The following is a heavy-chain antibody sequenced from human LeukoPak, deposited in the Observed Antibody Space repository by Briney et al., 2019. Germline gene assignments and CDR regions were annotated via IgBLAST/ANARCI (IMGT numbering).Heavy chain of an antibody. Sequence: ASVKVSCKASGYTFTSYYMHWVRQAPGQGLEWRGMINPSGGSTSYAQKFQGRVTVTRDMSTSTVYMELSSLRSEDTAVYYCARDLRSRRYYWYFDLWGRGTLVTVSS. CDR2: INPSGGST. J-gene: IGHJ2*01. D-gene: IGHD2-2*01. V-gene: IGHV1-46*01. CDR3: ARDLRSRRYYWYFDL. CDR1: GYTFTSYY.